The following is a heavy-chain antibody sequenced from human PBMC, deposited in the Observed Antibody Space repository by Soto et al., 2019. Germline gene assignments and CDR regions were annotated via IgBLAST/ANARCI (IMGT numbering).Heavy chain of an antibody. Sequence: ASVKVSFKASGYTLTTFAMHWVRQAPGQRLEWMGWINADTDNTKYAQNFQGRVTMTRDTSTSTAYMELRSLRSDDTAVDYCARGSVVATSDYWGQGTLVTGSS. CDR1: GYTLTTFA. CDR2: INADTDNT. J-gene: IGHJ4*02. D-gene: IGHD5-12*01. CDR3: ARGSVVATSDY. V-gene: IGHV1-3*01.